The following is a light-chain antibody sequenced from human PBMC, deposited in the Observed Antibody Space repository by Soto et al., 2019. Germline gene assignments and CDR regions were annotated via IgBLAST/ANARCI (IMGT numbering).Light chain of an antibody. J-gene: IGKJ5*01. CDR2: DAS. CDR1: QSVSSY. CDR3: QQRRNWPIT. V-gene: IGKV3-11*01. Sequence: EILLTQSPATLSLSPGERATLSCRTSQSVSSYFAWYQQKPGRAPRLLIYDASNRATGIPARFIGSGSGTDFTLTISSLEPEDFAVYYCQQRRNWPITFGQGTRLEI.